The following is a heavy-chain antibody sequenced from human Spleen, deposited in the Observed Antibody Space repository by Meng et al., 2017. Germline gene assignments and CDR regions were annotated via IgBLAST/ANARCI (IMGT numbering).Heavy chain of an antibody. J-gene: IGHJ1*01. CDR1: GFTFSTYA. V-gene: IGHV3-23*01. CDR3: AKGGSSPYRGREYFQH. CDR2: VSGSGGST. Sequence: GESLKISCVASGFTFSTYAMSWVRQAPGKGLEWVSGVSGSGGSTYYADSVKGRFTISRDNSKNTLYLQMNSLRAEDTAVYYCAKGGSSPYRGREYFQHWGQGTLVTVSS. D-gene: IGHD1-26*01.